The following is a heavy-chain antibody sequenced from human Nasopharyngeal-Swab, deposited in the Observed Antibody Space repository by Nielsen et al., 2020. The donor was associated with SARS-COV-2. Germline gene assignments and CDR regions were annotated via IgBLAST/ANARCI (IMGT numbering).Heavy chain of an antibody. D-gene: IGHD5-18*01. V-gene: IGHV1-2*04. CDR2: ISPNSGGT. CDR3: ARGYSYGYVYFDY. CDR1: GYTFTGYY. Sequence: ASVKVSCKASGYTFTGYYMHWVRQAPGQGLEWMGWISPNSGGTNYAQKFQGWVTMTRDTSISTAYMELSRLRSDDTAVYYCARGYSYGYVYFDYWGQGTLVTVSS. J-gene: IGHJ4*02.